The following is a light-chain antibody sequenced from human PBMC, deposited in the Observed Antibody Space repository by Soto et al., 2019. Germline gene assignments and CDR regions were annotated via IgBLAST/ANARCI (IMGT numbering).Light chain of an antibody. J-gene: IGLJ2*01. Sequence: QSALTQPASVSGSPGQSITISCTGTSRDIGAYNYVSWYQQHPGEVPKLMIYDVSNRPSGISNRFAGSKSGTTASLTISGLQAEDDADYYCNSHTGLCTRLVFGGGTKLTVL. CDR2: DVS. CDR3: NSHTGLCTRLV. CDR1: SRDIGAYNY. V-gene: IGLV2-14*03.